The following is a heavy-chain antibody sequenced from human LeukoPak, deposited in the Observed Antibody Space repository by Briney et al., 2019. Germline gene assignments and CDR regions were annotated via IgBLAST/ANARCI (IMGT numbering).Heavy chain of an antibody. J-gene: IGHJ4*02. Sequence: GASVEVSCKVSGYTLTELSMHWVRQAPGKGLEWMGGFDPEDGETIYAQKFQGRVTMTEDTSTDTAYMELSSLRSEDTAVYYCATLKQVFSIFGVVTRTPNDYWGQGTLVTVSS. D-gene: IGHD3-3*01. V-gene: IGHV1-24*01. CDR2: FDPEDGET. CDR3: ATLKQVFSIFGVVTRTPNDY. CDR1: GYTLTELS.